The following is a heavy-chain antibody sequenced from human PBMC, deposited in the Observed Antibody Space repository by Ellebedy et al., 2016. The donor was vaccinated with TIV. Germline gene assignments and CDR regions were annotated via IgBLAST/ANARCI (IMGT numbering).Heavy chain of an antibody. CDR1: GYFISSGHY. D-gene: IGHD3-10*01. V-gene: IGHV4-38-2*02. CDR3: ARGFTYGSGSSSMGGD. Sequence: MPSETLSLTCNVSGYFISSGHYWGWIRRAPGKGLEWIGSTHQSGSTYYNSSLESRVTISVDTSKNQFSMELSAVTAADTAIYYCARGFTYGSGSSSMGGDWGQGTLVTVSS. J-gene: IGHJ4*02. CDR2: THQSGST.